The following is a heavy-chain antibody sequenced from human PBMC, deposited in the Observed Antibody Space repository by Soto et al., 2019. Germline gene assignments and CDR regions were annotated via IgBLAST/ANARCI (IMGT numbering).Heavy chain of an antibody. CDR3: ARARYDSSGYYP. J-gene: IGHJ5*02. CDR1: GGSISSYY. D-gene: IGHD3-22*01. V-gene: IGHV4-59*01. CDR2: IYYSGST. Sequence: GPGPGISSETLSLTCTVSGGSISSYYWSWIRQPPGKGLEWIGYIYYSGSTNYNPSLKSRVTISVDTSKNQFSLKLSSVTAADTAVYYCARARYDSSGYYPWGQGTLVTVSS.